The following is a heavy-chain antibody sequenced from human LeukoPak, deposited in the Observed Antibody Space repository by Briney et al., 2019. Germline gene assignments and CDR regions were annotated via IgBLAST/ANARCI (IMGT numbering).Heavy chain of an antibody. J-gene: IGHJ3*02. V-gene: IGHV3-21*01. CDR3: ARGASVVAGSDDAFDI. CDR1: GFTFSRNS. Sequence: GGSLRLSCAASGFTFSRNSMNWVRQAPGKGLEWVSSISSSSIYIYYADSVKGRFTIPRDNAKNSLYLQMNSLRAEDTAVYYCARGASVVAGSDDAFDIWGQGTMVTVSS. CDR2: ISSSSIYI. D-gene: IGHD6-19*01.